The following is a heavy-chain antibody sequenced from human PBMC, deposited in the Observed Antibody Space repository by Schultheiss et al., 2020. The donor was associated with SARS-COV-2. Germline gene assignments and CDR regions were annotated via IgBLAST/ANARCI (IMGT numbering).Heavy chain of an antibody. J-gene: IGHJ4*02. CDR2: ISYDGSNK. V-gene: IGHV3-30*07. CDR1: GFTFSSYA. Sequence: GESLKISCAASGFTFSSYAMHWVRQAPGKGLEWVAVISYDGSNKYYADSVKGRFTISRDNSKNTLYLQMNSLRAEDTAVYYCAKGQGVFDYWGQGTLVTVSS. CDR3: AKGQGVFDY. D-gene: IGHD3-16*01.